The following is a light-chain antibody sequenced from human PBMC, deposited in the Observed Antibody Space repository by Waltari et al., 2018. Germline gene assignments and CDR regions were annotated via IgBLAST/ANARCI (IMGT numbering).Light chain of an antibody. CDR2: AAS. J-gene: IGKJ4*01. CDR1: QSITSF. Sequence: IKITQSPSSLSASVGDSVTITCRASQSITSFLNWYQQKPGKAPKLLIYAASNLQSGVPSRFSGSGSGTDFSLTISSLQPEDFATYYCQQTYSTPDTFGGGTKVEIK. CDR3: QQTYSTPDT. V-gene: IGKV1-39*01.